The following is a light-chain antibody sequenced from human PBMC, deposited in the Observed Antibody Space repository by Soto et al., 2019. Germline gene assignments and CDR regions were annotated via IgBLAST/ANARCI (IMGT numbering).Light chain of an antibody. CDR1: RSDIGAYDH. CDR3: ISYTVSRSYG. J-gene: IGLJ1*01. Sequence: QSVLTQPASVSGSPGQSITISCSGTRSDIGAYDHVAWFQQFPGKTPKLVIYSVSNRPSGVSHRFSGSKSGNTASLTISGLQADDEADYYCISYTVSRSYGFGPGTKVTVL. CDR2: SVS. V-gene: IGLV2-14*01.